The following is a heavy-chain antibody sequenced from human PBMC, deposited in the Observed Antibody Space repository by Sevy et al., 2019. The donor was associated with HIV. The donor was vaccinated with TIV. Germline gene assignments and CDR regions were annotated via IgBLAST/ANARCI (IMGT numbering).Heavy chain of an antibody. CDR3: AKGIAAAGNSMDV. D-gene: IGHD6-13*01. CDR1: VFTFDDYA. J-gene: IGHJ6*02. CDR2: ISWDGGST. Sequence: GGSLRLSCAASVFTFDDYAMHWVRQAPGKGLEWVSLISWDGGSTYYADSVKGRFTISRDNSKNSLYLQMNSLRAEDTALYYCAKGIAAAGNSMDVWGQGTTVTVSS. V-gene: IGHV3-43D*03.